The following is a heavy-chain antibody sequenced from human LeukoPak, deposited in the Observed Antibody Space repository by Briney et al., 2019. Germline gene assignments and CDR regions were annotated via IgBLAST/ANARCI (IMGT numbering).Heavy chain of an antibody. Sequence: SQTLSLTCTVSGGSISSGGYYWSWIRQHPGKGLEWIGIIYYSGSTYYSPSLKSRVTISIDTSRNLFSLKMNSVSAADTAFYFCARGGRSGNEVLRHFDLWGRGTLVTVSS. CDR2: IYYSGST. D-gene: IGHD1-1*01. CDR3: ARGGRSGNEVLRHFDL. J-gene: IGHJ2*01. V-gene: IGHV4-31*03. CDR1: GGSISSGGYY.